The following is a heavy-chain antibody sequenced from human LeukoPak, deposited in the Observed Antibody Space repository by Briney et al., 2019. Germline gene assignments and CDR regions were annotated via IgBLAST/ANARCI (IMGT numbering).Heavy chain of an antibody. V-gene: IGHV3-7*01. D-gene: IGHD3-22*01. CDR3: ARDLSSYYDSSGYAHEY. Sequence: GGSLRLSCAASGFTFSSYWMSWVRQAPGKGLEWVANIKQDGSEKYYVDSVKGRFTISRDNAKNSLYLQMNSLRAEDTAVYYCARDLSSYYDSSGYAHEYWGQGTLVTVSS. J-gene: IGHJ4*02. CDR2: IKQDGSEK. CDR1: GFTFSSYW.